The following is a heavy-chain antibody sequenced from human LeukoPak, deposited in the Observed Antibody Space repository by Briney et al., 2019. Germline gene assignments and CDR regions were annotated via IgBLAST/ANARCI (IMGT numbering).Heavy chain of an antibody. J-gene: IGHJ4*02. Sequence: GGSLRLSCAASGFTFSSYSMNWVRQAPGKGLEWVAVISYDGSNKYYADSVKGRFTISRDNAKNSLYLQMNSLRAEDTAVYYCARDAPYYYDSSGCPFDYWGQGTLVTVSS. D-gene: IGHD3-22*01. V-gene: IGHV3-30*03. CDR3: ARDAPYYYDSSGCPFDY. CDR2: ISYDGSNK. CDR1: GFTFSSYS.